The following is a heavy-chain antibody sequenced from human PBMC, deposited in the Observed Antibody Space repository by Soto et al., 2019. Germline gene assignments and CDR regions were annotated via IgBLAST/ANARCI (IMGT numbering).Heavy chain of an antibody. D-gene: IGHD3-22*01. CDR2: IYYSGST. CDR3: ARVVDYYDPYYYYGMDV. J-gene: IGHJ6*02. V-gene: IGHV4-39*01. Sequence: SETLSLTCTVSGDSLSSSSYYWGWIRQPPGKGLEWIGSIYYSGSTYYNPSLKSRVTISVDTSKNQFSLKLSSVTAADTAVYYCARVVDYYDPYYYYGMDVWGQGTTVTVSS. CDR1: GDSLSSSSYY.